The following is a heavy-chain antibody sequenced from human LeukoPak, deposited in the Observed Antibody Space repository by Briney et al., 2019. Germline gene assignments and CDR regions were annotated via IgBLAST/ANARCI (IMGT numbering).Heavy chain of an antibody. CDR3: ARAQSLRWYDAFDI. CDR2: ISSSSSTI. J-gene: IGHJ3*02. Sequence: PGGSLRLSCAASGFTFSSYAMSWVRQAPGKGLGWVSYISSSSSTIYYADSVKGRFTISRDNAKNSLYLQMNSLRAEDTAVYYCARAQSLRWYDAFDIWGQGTMVTVSS. V-gene: IGHV3-48*01. CDR1: GFTFSSYA. D-gene: IGHD4-23*01.